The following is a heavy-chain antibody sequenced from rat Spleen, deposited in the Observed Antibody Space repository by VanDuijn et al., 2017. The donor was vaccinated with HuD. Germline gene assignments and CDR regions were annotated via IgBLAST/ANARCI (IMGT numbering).Heavy chain of an antibody. Sequence: QVQLKESGPGLVQPSQTLSLTCTVSGFSLTGNNIHWIRQPPGKGLEWVGRMRFDGDTYYNSTLKSRLSISRDTSKNQVFLKMNSLQTDDTAIYYCTRARGPGYNYGYFDYWGQGVMVTVSS. CDR3: TRARGPGYNYGYFDY. D-gene: IGHD1-4*01. J-gene: IGHJ2*01. CDR2: MRFDGDT. V-gene: IGHV2S30*01. CDR1: GFSLTGNN.